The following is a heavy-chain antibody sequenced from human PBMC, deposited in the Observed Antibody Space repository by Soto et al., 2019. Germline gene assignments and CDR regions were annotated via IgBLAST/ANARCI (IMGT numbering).Heavy chain of an antibody. D-gene: IGHD3-16*01. CDR2: INSDGSST. CDR1: GSTFSSYW. V-gene: IGHV3-74*01. J-gene: IGHJ5*02. CDR3: ARDDKGVSFDP. Sequence: GGSLRLSCAASGSTFSSYWMHWVRQAPGKGLVWVSRINSDGSSTSYADSVKGRFTISRDNAKNTLYLQMNSLRAEDTAVYYCARDDKGVSFDPWGQGTLVTVSS.